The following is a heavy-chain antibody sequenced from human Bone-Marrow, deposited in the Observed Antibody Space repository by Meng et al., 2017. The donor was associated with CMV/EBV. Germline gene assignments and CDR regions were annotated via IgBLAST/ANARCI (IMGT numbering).Heavy chain of an antibody. CDR1: GYTFTSYD. V-gene: IGHV1-8*01. CDR2: MNPNSGNT. CDR3: ARRGPDYYYAMDV. J-gene: IGHJ6*02. Sequence: ASVKVSCKASGYTFTSYDINWARQATGQGLEWMGWMNPNSGNTGYAQKFQGRVTMTRDTSISTAYMELSSLTSEDTAVYSCARRGPDYYYAMDVWGQGTTVTVSS.